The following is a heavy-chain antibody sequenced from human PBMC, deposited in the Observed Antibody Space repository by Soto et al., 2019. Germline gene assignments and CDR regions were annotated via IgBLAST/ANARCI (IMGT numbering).Heavy chain of an antibody. J-gene: IGHJ4*02. V-gene: IGHV4-34*01. Sequence: PSETLSLTCAVYGGSFSGFYWSWIRLPPGKGLEWIGEINHSGSTNYNPSLKSRVTISVDTSKNQFSLKLSSVTAADTAVYYCARGPPLLLWFGEGSYVDYFDYWGQGTLVTVSS. D-gene: IGHD3-10*01. CDR1: GGSFSGFY. CDR3: ARGPPLLLWFGEGSYVDYFDY. CDR2: INHSGST.